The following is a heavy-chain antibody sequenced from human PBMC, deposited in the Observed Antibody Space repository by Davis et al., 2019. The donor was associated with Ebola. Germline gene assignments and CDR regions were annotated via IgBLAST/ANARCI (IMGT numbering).Heavy chain of an antibody. J-gene: IGHJ5*02. Sequence: GESLKVSCAASNFAFTNTYMNWVRQAPGKGLEWVGRIRNRADGGTTDYAAPVEGRITISRDDSKNTMYLQLNSLRIEDTAVYYCTTKIRRGDFGPWGLGTLVTVSS. CDR2: IRNRADGGTT. CDR3: TTKIRRGDFGP. V-gene: IGHV3-15*07. D-gene: IGHD3-3*01. CDR1: NFAFTNTY.